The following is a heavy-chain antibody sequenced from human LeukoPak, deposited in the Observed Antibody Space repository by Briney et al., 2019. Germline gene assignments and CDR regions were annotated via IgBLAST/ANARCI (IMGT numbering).Heavy chain of an antibody. V-gene: IGHV1-18*04. CDR3: ARDSPHYYGSGCRV. CDR1: GYTFTSYG. Sequence: GASVKVSCKASGYTFTSYGISWVRQAPGQGLEWMGWISAYNGNTNYAQKLQGRVTMTTDTSTSTAYMELRGLRSDDTAVYYCARDSPHYYGSGCRVWGQGTLVTVSS. D-gene: IGHD3-10*01. J-gene: IGHJ4*02. CDR2: ISAYNGNT.